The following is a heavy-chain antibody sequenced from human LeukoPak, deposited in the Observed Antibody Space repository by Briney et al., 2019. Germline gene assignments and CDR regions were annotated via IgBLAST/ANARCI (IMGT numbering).Heavy chain of an antibody. J-gene: IGHJ4*02. D-gene: IGHD5-18*01. CDR3: ASPRGFSHGYFDN. CDR2: IYYSKNT. Sequence: TSETLSLTCTVSGGSISSSNAYWGWIRQPPGKGLEWIGSIYYSKNTYYNPSLKSRVTISADTSKNQFSLTLGSVSATDTAVYYCASPRGFSHGYFDNWGQGTLVTVSS. V-gene: IGHV4-39*01. CDR1: GGSISSSNAY.